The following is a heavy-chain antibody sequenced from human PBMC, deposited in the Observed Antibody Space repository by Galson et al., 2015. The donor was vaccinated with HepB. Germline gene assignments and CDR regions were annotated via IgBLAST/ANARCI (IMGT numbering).Heavy chain of an antibody. CDR1: GSTFTDFG. V-gene: IGHV1-18*01. J-gene: IGHJ6*03. Sequence: SVTVSCKASGSTFTDFGISWVRQAPGQGLEWMGWISPYNGNTNYAQYLQGRVSVTADTSTSTAYMELRSLRSDDTAVYYCARVKYCSSTICYWNYYYYMDVWGKGTTVSVSS. D-gene: IGHD2-2*01. CDR3: ARVKYCSSTICYWNYYYYMDV. CDR2: ISPYNGNT.